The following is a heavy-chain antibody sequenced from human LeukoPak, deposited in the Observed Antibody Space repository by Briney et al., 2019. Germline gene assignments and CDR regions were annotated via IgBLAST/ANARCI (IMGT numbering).Heavy chain of an antibody. J-gene: IGHJ4*02. CDR1: GGSISSYY. CDR3: ARVQWQLVRNLYYFDY. Sequence: SETLSLTCTVSGGSISSYYWSWIRQPAGKGLEWIGRIYTSGSTNYNPSLKSRVTMSVDTSKNQFSLKLSSVTAADTAVYYCARVQWQLVRNLYYFDYWGQGTLVTVSS. CDR2: IYTSGST. V-gene: IGHV4-4*07. D-gene: IGHD6-6*01.